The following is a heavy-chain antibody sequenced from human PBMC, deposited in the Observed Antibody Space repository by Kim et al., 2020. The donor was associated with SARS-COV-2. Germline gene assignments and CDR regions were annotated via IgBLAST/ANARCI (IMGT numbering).Heavy chain of an antibody. J-gene: IGHJ2*01. CDR2: ISSSSSYT. D-gene: IGHD3-10*01. CDR1: GFTFSDYY. V-gene: IGHV3-11*06. CDR3: ASTRDQTYMVRGAAANHWYFDL. Sequence: GGSLRLSCPASGFTFSDYYMSWIRQAPGKGLEWVSYISSSSSYTNYADSVKGRFTISRDNAKNSLYLQMNSLRAEDTAVYYCASTRDQTYMVRGAAANHWYFDLWGRGTLVTVSS.